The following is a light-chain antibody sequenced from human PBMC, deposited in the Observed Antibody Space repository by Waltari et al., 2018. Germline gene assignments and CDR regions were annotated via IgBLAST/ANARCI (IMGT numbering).Light chain of an antibody. CDR3: CSYAGGITFWV. J-gene: IGLJ3*02. CDR1: SSDVAGYNS. CDR2: DVT. Sequence: QSALTKPRSVSGSPGQSVPLSCTGTSSDVAGYNSVSWYHHPPGKAPKLIIYDVTKRPSGVPDRFSASKSDNTASLTISGLQAEDEADYYCCSYAGGITFWVFGGGTKLTVL. V-gene: IGLV2-11*01.